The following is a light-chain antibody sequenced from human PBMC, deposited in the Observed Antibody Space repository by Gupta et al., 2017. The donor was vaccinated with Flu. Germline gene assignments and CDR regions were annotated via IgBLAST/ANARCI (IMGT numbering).Light chain of an antibody. Sequence: DIVMTQSPLSLPVTPGEPASISCRSSQSLLHSNGYNYLDWYLQKPGQSPQLLSYLGSNRASGVPDRCSGGGSGTDFTLKSSRVEAEDVGVYYCMQALQTGFGQGTKLEIK. V-gene: IGKV2-28*01. CDR1: QSLLHSNGYNY. J-gene: IGKJ2*03. CDR3: MQALQTG. CDR2: LGS.